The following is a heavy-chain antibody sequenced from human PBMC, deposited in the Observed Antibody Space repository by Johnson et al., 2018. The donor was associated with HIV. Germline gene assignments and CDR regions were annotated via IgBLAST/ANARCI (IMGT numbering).Heavy chain of an antibody. J-gene: IGHJ3*02. CDR2: IYSGGST. CDR1: GFTVSSNY. CDR3: ARDPYSGSYSAFDS. D-gene: IGHD1-26*01. V-gene: IGHV3-53*01. Sequence: VQLVESGGGLIQPGGSLRLSCAASGFTVSSNYMSWVRQAPGKGLEWVSVIYSGGSTYYADSVKGRFTISRDNSKNTLYLQMNSLRAEDTAVYYCARDPYSGSYSAFDSWGQGTMVTVSS.